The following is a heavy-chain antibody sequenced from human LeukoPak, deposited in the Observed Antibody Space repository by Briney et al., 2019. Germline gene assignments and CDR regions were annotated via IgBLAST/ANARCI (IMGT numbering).Heavy chain of an antibody. Sequence: LTLSCAASGFTFCSYPMLWLRQAPGKGLVWGAVISYGESNKYYDDSVKGRFTITRDNSKNTLYLQMNSLRAEETAVYYCASGYDILTGALPTGRYGMDVWGQGTMVTVSS. J-gene: IGHJ6*02. CDR3: ASGYDILTGALPTGRYGMDV. CDR2: ISYGESNK. CDR1: GFTFCSYP. V-gene: IGHV3-30-3*01. D-gene: IGHD3-9*01.